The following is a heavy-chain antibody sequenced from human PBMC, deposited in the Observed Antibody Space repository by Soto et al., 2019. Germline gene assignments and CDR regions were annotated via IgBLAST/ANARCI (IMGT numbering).Heavy chain of an antibody. Sequence: QVQLVESGGGVVQPGRSLRLSCAASGFTFSSYGMHWVRQAPGKGLEWVAVISYDGSNKYYADSVKGRFTISRDNSKNTLYLQMNSLRAEDTAVYYCAKVATYADFDYWGQGTVVIVSS. D-gene: IGHD5-12*01. V-gene: IGHV3-30*18. J-gene: IGHJ4*02. CDR3: AKVATYADFDY. CDR2: ISYDGSNK. CDR1: GFTFSSYG.